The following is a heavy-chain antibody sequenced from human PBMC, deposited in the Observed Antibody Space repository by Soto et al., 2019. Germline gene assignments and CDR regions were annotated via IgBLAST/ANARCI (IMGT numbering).Heavy chain of an antibody. J-gene: IGHJ6*02. CDR2: ISTYNGNT. D-gene: IGHD2-8*01. CDR3: ARDPYHVLMVNAPNLYGMDV. CDR1: GYTFTTYD. V-gene: IGHV1-18*01. Sequence: ASVKVSCKASGYTFTTYDISWVRQAPGQGLEWMGRISTYNGNTNYPQSLQGRLTMTTDTSTTTAYMELRSLRSDDAAVYYCARDPYHVLMVNAPNLYGMDVWGQGTTVTVSS.